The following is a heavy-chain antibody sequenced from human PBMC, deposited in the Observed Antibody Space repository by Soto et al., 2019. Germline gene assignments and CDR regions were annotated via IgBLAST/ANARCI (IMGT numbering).Heavy chain of an antibody. CDR2: INRDGTTT. D-gene: IGHD1-7*01. CDR3: ASPTGYWNYANYYYMDV. CDR1: GFTFSGYW. V-gene: IGHV3-74*01. J-gene: IGHJ6*03. Sequence: PWGSMRLSCGASGFTFSGYWMHWVRQAPGKGLVWVSRINRDGTTTNYADSVRGRFTISRDNAKNTLYLQMNSLRAEDTAVYYCASPTGYWNYANYYYMDVWGKGTTVTVSS.